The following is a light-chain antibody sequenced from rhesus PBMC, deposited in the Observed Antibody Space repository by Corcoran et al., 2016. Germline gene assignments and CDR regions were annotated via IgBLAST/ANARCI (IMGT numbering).Light chain of an antibody. CDR3: PQYDGLPWT. V-gene: IGKV1-19*01. CDR1: QGISKY. J-gene: IGKJ1*01. CDR2: YAS. Sequence: DIQMTQSPSSLSASVGDTVTITCQASQGISKYLAWYQQKPGKAPKLLIYYASSLQSGVPSRFSGSGSWTDYTLTINSLQPEDFATYYCPQYDGLPWTFGQGTKVEIK.